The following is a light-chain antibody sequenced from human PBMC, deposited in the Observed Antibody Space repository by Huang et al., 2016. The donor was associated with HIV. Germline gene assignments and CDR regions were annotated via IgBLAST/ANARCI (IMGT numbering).Light chain of an antibody. Sequence: DVVMTQSPLSLPVTLGQPASISCRSSQSLVHSDGKTYLNWFHQRPGQSPRRLLYQVSNRDVGVPDGISGGGSGTDVTLKISRVEAEDVGVYYCMQGTHWPLTFGGGTKVEIK. CDR1: QSLVHSDGKTY. CDR3: MQGTHWPLT. V-gene: IGKV2-30*02. CDR2: QVS. J-gene: IGKJ4*01.